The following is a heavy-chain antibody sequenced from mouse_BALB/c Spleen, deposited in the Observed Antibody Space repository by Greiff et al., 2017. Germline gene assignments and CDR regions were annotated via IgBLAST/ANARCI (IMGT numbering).Heavy chain of an antibody. Sequence: VQLQQSAAELARPGASVKMSCKASGYTFTSYTMHWVKQRPGQGLEWIGYINPSSGYTEYNQKFKDKTTLTADKSSSTAYMQLSSLTSEDSAVYYCARGGNYEYYAMDDWGQGTSVTVSS. J-gene: IGHJ4*01. CDR3: ARGGNYEYYAMDD. V-gene: IGHV1-4*02. CDR2: INPSSGYT. D-gene: IGHD2-1*01. CDR1: GYTFTSYT.